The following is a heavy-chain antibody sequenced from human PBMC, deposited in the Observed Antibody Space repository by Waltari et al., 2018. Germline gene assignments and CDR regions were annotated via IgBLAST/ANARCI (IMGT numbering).Heavy chain of an antibody. CDR3: AKDKLKRSSSWGVDY. D-gene: IGHD6-6*01. CDR1: GFTFSNYG. Sequence: QVQLVESGGGVVQPGGSLRLSCAASGFTFSNYGMRWVRQAPGKGLEWVAFIRNDGSNENYVDSVKGRFTISRDNSKNTLYLHINGLRAEDTAVYYCAKDKLKRSSSWGVDYWGQGTQVTVSS. J-gene: IGHJ4*02. CDR2: IRNDGSNE. V-gene: IGHV3-30*02.